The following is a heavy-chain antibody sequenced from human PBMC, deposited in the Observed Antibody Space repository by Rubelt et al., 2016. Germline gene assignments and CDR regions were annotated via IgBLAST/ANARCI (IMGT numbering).Heavy chain of an antibody. Sequence: QVQLVQSGAEVKKPGSSVKVSCKASGGTFSSYAISWVRQAPGKGLEWMGRIIPILGIANYAQKFQGSITINADKSTSTAYMELSSLRSEDTAVYYCASVLAVSANWFDPWGQGTLVTVSS. CDR1: GGTFSSYA. J-gene: IGHJ5*02. CDR2: IIPILGIA. V-gene: IGHV1-69*09. D-gene: IGHD2-21*02. CDR3: ASVLAVSANWFDP.